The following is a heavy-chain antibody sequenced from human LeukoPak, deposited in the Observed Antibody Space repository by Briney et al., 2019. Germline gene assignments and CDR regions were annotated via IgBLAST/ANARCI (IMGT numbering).Heavy chain of an antibody. Sequence: GGSLRLSCAASGFTFSSYAMHWVRQAPGKGLEWVAVISYDGSKKYYADSVKGRFTISRDNSKNTLYLQMNSQRAEDTAVYYCARNVYYYDSSGYYPYYFDYWGQGTLVTVSS. J-gene: IGHJ4*02. CDR3: ARNVYYYDSSGYYPYYFDY. CDR2: ISYDGSKK. V-gene: IGHV3-30-3*01. CDR1: GFTFSSYA. D-gene: IGHD3-22*01.